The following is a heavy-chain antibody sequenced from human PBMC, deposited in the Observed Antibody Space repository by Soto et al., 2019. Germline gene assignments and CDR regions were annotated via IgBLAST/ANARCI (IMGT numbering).Heavy chain of an antibody. CDR1: GFTFSSYG. Sequence: GGSLRLSCAASGFTFSSYGMHWVRQAPGKGLEWVAVIWYDGSNKYYADSVKGRFTISRDNSKNTLYLQMNSLRAEDTAVYYCARINPTVTTLDYWGQGTPVTVSS. V-gene: IGHV3-33*01. J-gene: IGHJ4*02. CDR2: IWYDGSNK. CDR3: ARINPTVTTLDY. D-gene: IGHD4-4*01.